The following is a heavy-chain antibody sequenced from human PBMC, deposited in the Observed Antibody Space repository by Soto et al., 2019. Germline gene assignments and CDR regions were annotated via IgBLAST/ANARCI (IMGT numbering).Heavy chain of an antibody. J-gene: IGHJ6*02. CDR1: GYTFTRYG. V-gene: IGHV1-18*01. D-gene: IGHD3-16*01. Sequence: QVQLVQSGAEVKNPGASVKVSCKASGYTFTRYGIGWARQAPGQGLEWRGWTTTYNGNTNYAQNVQGRVTLTTDTSTSTAYMELRSLRSNDTAIYYCAMVDVYVTPSPQDVWGQGTTVIVSS. CDR2: TTTYNGNT. CDR3: AMVDVYVTPSPQDV.